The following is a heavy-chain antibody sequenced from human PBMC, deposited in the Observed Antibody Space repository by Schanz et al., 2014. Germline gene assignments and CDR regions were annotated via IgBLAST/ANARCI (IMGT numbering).Heavy chain of an antibody. D-gene: IGHD6-25*01. V-gene: IGHV1-18*04. Sequence: QVQLVQSGAEVKKPGASVKVSCKASGYTFTSYSMHWVRQAPGQGLEWMGWISTSNGNTNYIQKLQGRVTMTTDTSTSTAYTELRSLRSDDTAVYYCARGQRRTIGRPFGAWGQGTLVTVSS. CDR3: ARGQRRTIGRPFGA. CDR2: ISTSNGNT. J-gene: IGHJ5*02. CDR1: GYTFTSYS.